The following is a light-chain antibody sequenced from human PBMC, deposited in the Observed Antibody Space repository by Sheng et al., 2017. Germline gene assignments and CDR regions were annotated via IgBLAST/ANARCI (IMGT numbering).Light chain of an antibody. Sequence: NVLTQPPSVSVAPGKTARITCGGNDIGSKSVHWYQQKPGQAPVLVVYDESDRPSGIPERFSGSNSGNTATLTINRVEAGDEADYYCQIWNSGGDHPGMVFGGGTKLTVL. CDR3: QIWNSGGDHPGMV. J-gene: IGLJ2*01. V-gene: IGLV3-21*03. CDR1: DIGSKS. CDR2: DES.